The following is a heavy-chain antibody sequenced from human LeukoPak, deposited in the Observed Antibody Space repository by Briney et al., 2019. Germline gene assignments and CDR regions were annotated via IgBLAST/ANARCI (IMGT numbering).Heavy chain of an antibody. CDR1: GFTFGDYA. V-gene: IGHV3-49*03. J-gene: IGHJ6*03. CDR2: IRSKAYGGTT. CDR3: TRAPYYYYYYMDV. Sequence: GRSLRLSCTASGFTFGDYAMSWFRQAPGKGLEWVGFIRSKAYGGTTEYDASVKGRFTISRDDSKSIAYLQMNSLKTEDTAVYYCTRAPYYYYYYMDVWGKGTTVTVSS.